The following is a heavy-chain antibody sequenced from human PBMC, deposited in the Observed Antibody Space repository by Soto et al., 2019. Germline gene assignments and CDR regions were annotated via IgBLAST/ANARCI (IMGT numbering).Heavy chain of an antibody. J-gene: IGHJ6*03. CDR3: ARGWLATGGSLSYMDV. CDR2: IGTAGDT. D-gene: IGHD6-13*01. Sequence: GGSLRLSCAASGFTFSSYDMHWVRQATGKGLEWVSAIGTAGDTYYPGSVKGRFTISRENAKNSLYLQMNSLRAGDTALYYCARGWLATGGSLSYMDVWGKGTTVTVPS. CDR1: GFTFSSYD. V-gene: IGHV3-13*01.